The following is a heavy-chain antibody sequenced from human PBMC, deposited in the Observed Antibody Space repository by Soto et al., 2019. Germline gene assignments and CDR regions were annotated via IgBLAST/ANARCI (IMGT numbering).Heavy chain of an antibody. V-gene: IGHV1-69*02. J-gene: IGHJ6*02. Sequence: SVKVSCKASGGTFSSYTISWVRQAPGQGLEWMGRIIPILGITNYAQKFQGRVTITADKSTSTAYMELSSLRSEDTAVYYCALPVAGTHGMDVWGQGTTVTVSS. CDR1: GGTFSSYT. D-gene: IGHD6-19*01. CDR2: IIPILGIT. CDR3: ALPVAGTHGMDV.